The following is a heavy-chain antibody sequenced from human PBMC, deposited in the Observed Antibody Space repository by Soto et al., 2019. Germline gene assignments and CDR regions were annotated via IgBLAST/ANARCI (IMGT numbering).Heavy chain of an antibody. CDR1: GGTFSSYA. CDR3: AKQTSSGSYLDY. V-gene: IGHV1-18*01. D-gene: IGHD1-26*01. Sequence: ASVKVSCKASGGTFSSYAISWVRQAPGQGLEWMGWISAYNGNTKYAQKLQGRVTMTTDTSTSTAYMELRSLRSDDTAVYYCAKQTSSGSYLDYWGQGTLVTVSS. CDR2: ISAYNGNT. J-gene: IGHJ4*02.